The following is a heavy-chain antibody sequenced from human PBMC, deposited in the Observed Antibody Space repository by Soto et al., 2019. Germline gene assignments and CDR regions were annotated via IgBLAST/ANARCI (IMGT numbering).Heavy chain of an antibody. CDR3: AREPKMFGSGVEPFDF. D-gene: IGHD3-10*01. J-gene: IGHJ4*02. CDR2: IWYDGSNK. Sequence: QVQLVESGGGVVQPERSLRLSCAASGFTLSSHGMHWVRQAPGKGLEWVAFIWYDGSNKDYADSVKGRFTISRDNSKNTLYLQMNSLRAEDTAVYYCAREPKMFGSGVEPFDFWGQGTLVTVSS. CDR1: GFTLSSHG. V-gene: IGHV3-33*01.